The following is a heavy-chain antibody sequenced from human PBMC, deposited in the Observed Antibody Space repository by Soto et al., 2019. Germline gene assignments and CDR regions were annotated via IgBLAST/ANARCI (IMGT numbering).Heavy chain of an antibody. CDR2: ISQNAGVNT. CDR3: AGWNYDY. D-gene: IGHD1-7*01. V-gene: IGHV3-23*01. CDR1: GFTFRSYG. Sequence: GGSLRLSCAASGFTFRSYGMMWVRQAPGKGLEWVSAISQNAGVNTYYADSVKGRFTISRDDSKNTLYLKMDSLRPEDTAQYYCAGWNYDYWGQGTQVTVSS. J-gene: IGHJ4*02.